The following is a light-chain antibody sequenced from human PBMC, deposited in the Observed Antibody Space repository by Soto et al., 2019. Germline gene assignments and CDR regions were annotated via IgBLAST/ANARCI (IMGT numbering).Light chain of an antibody. J-gene: IGKJ5*01. CDR2: DAS. CDR3: QPRHNWLPSLT. V-gene: IGKV3-11*01. Sequence: EIVLTQSPATLSLSPGERATLSCRASQSVGSHLAWYQQKPGQPPRLLIHDASSRATGIPARFSGSGSGTDFTLTISSLDPEDFAVYYCQPRHNWLPSLTFAQGTRLDIK. CDR1: QSVGSH.